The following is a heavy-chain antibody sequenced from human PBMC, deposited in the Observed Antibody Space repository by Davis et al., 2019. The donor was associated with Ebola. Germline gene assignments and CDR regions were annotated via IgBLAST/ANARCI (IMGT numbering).Heavy chain of an antibody. Sequence: GESLKISCKASGYSFTSFWIGWVRQPPGQGLEWMGAILPGDSDTRYSPSFQGQVTISADKSISTAYLQWSSLKASDTAMYYCARLGIADLYWYFDLWGRGTLVTVSS. CDR3: ARLGIADLYWYFDL. CDR1: GYSFTSFW. D-gene: IGHD6-13*01. CDR2: ILPGDSDT. V-gene: IGHV5-51*01. J-gene: IGHJ2*01.